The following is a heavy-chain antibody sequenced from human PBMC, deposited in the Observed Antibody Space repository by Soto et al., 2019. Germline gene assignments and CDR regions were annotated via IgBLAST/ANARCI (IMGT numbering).Heavy chain of an antibody. V-gene: IGHV1-2*02. D-gene: IGHD3-3*01. CDR1: GYTFTGYY. Sequence: ASVKVSFKASGYTFTGYYMHWVRQAPGQGLEWMGWINPNSGGTNYAQKFQGRVTMTRDTSISTAYMELSRLRSDDTAVYYCARTTAYYDFWSGRLFDYWGQGTLVTVSS. J-gene: IGHJ4*02. CDR2: INPNSGGT. CDR3: ARTTAYYDFWSGRLFDY.